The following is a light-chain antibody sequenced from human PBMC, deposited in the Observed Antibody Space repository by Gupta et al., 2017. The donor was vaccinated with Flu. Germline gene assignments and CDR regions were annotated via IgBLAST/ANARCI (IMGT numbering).Light chain of an antibody. CDR3: QQRSNWPRT. Sequence: EIVLTQSPATLSLSPGESATISCRASQSVSSYLAWYQQKPGQAPRLLIYDASNRATGIPARFRSSGSRTDFTLTISRLEPEDFAVYCCQQRSNWPRTFGGGTKVEIK. CDR2: DAS. V-gene: IGKV3-11*01. CDR1: QSVSSY. J-gene: IGKJ4*01.